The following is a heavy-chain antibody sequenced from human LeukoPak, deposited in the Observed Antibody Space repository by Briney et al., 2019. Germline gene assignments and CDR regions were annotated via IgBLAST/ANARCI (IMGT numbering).Heavy chain of an antibody. CDR3: ARGGVDSSSSYPIDY. CDR2: IIPIFGTA. J-gene: IGHJ4*02. Sequence: AASVKASCKASGGTFSSYAISWVRQAPGQGLEWMGGIIPIFGTANYAQKFQGRVTITADESTSTAYMELSSLRSEDTAVYYCARGGVDSSSSYPIDYWGQGTLVTVSS. CDR1: GGTFSSYA. D-gene: IGHD6-6*01. V-gene: IGHV1-69*13.